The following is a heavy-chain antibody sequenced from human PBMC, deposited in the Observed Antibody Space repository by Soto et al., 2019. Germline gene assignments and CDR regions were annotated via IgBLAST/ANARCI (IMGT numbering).Heavy chain of an antibody. CDR3: ARQRDGYNFYSPFDY. CDR1: GFTFSTYW. D-gene: IGHD5-12*01. V-gene: IGHV3-7*05. Sequence: GGSLRLSCAASGFTFSTYWMSWVRQAPGKGLEWVANIKQDGSEQYYVDSVKGRLTISRDNAKNSLYLQMNSLRAEDSAVYYCARQRDGYNFYSPFDYWGQGTLVT. J-gene: IGHJ4*02. CDR2: IKQDGSEQ.